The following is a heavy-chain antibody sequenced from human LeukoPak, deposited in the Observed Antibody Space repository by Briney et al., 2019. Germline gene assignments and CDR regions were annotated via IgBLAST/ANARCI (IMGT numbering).Heavy chain of an antibody. D-gene: IGHD6-13*01. CDR2: IIPIFGTA. Sequence: SVKVSCKASGGTFSSYAISWVRQAPGQGLEWMGGIIPIFGTANYAQKFQGRVTITADESTRTAYMELSSLRSEDTAVYYCARAGGYSSSWPGVHYFDYWGQGTLVTVSS. CDR3: ARAGGYSSSWPGVHYFDY. J-gene: IGHJ4*02. CDR1: GGTFSSYA. V-gene: IGHV1-69*13.